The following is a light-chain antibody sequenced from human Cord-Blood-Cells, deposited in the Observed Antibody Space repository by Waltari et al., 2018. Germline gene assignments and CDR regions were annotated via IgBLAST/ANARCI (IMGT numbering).Light chain of an antibody. V-gene: IGKV3-20*01. CDR3: QQYGSSRVT. CDR1: QSVSSSY. Sequence: EIVLTQSPGTLSLSPGERAPLSCRASQSVSSSYLAWYQQKPGQAPRLLTYGASSRATGIPDRFSGSGSGTDFTLTISRLEPEDFAVYYCQQYGSSRVTFGGGTKVEIK. CDR2: GAS. J-gene: IGKJ4*01.